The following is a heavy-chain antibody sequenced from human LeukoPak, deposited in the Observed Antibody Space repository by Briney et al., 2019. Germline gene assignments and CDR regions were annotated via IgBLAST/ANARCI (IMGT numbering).Heavy chain of an antibody. Sequence: SETLPLTCTVSGGSISNYYWSWIRQPAGKGLEWIGRIYTSGSTNYNPSLKSRVTMSVDTSKNQFSLKLNSVTAADTAVYYCARDKSGWLNDDAFDIWGQGTMVTVSS. CDR2: IYTSGST. D-gene: IGHD6-19*01. J-gene: IGHJ3*02. V-gene: IGHV4-4*07. CDR3: ARDKSGWLNDDAFDI. CDR1: GGSISNYY.